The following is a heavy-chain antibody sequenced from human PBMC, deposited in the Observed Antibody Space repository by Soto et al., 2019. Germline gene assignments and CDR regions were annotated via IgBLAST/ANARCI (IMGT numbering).Heavy chain of an antibody. Sequence: PSETLSLTCTATGDSITSTDYYWGWIRQPPGKGLEWVASIYYSGSTYHNPSLKSRVTISVDTSKNQFSLKVTSVTAADTAVYYCARNWRTGYSKVFAVVMGWFDPWGQGTLVTVSS. CDR1: GDSITSTDYY. CDR2: IYYSGST. J-gene: IGHJ5*02. D-gene: IGHD3-3*01. CDR3: ARNWRTGYSKVFAVVMGWFDP. V-gene: IGHV4-39*01.